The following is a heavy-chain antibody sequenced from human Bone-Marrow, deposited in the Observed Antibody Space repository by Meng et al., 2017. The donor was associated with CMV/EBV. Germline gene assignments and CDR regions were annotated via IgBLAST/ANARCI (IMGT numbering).Heavy chain of an antibody. V-gene: IGHV3-21*01. D-gene: IGHD3-10*01. CDR3: ARDLTMVRGVIIRDNYYYGMDV. J-gene: IGHJ6*02. Sequence: GGSLRLSCAASGFTFSVYNMNWVRQAPGKGLEWVSSISSTSTYIYYADSVKGRFTISRDNAKNSLYLQMNSLRAEDTAVYYCARDLTMVRGVIIRDNYYYGMDVWVQGTTVTVSS. CDR2: ISSTSTYI. CDR1: GFTFSVYN.